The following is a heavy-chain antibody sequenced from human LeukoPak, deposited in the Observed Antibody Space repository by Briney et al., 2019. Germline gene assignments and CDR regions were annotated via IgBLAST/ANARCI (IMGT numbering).Heavy chain of an antibody. Sequence: SETLSLTCTVSGGSISSYYWSWIRQPPGKGLEWIGYIYYSGSTNYNPSLKSRVTISVDTSKNQFSLKLSSVTAADMAVYYCARHTGTGENWFDPWGQGTLVTVSS. V-gene: IGHV4-59*01. D-gene: IGHD1-1*01. CDR3: ARHTGTGENWFDP. CDR2: IYYSGST. J-gene: IGHJ5*02. CDR1: GGSISSYY.